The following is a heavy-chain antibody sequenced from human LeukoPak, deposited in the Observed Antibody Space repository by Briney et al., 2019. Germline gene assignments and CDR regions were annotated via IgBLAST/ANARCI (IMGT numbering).Heavy chain of an antibody. V-gene: IGHV3-23*01. CDR2: VTASGAGT. CDR1: GFTFDSYA. J-gene: IGHJ4*02. Sequence: GGSLRLSCAASGFTFDSYAKTWVRQAPGKGLEWVSTVTASGAGTYFADSVKGRFTISRDNSKNTLYLQMNSLRAEDTAVYYCANNGGVAVAGSFDNWGQGTLVTVSS. D-gene: IGHD6-19*01. CDR3: ANNGGVAVAGSFDN.